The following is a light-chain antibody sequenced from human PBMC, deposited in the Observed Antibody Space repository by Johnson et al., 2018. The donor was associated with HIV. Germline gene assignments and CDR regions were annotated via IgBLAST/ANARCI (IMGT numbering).Light chain of an antibody. CDR2: DND. CDR1: SSNIGINY. Sequence: QSVLTQPPSVSAAPGQKVTISCSGSSSNIGINYVSWFQQLPGTAPKLLIYDNDKRPSGIPDRFSGSKSGTSATMGITVLQTGDEADYYCGTWDNGLSAYVFGTGTKVTVL. CDR3: GTWDNGLSAYV. V-gene: IGLV1-51*01. J-gene: IGLJ1*01.